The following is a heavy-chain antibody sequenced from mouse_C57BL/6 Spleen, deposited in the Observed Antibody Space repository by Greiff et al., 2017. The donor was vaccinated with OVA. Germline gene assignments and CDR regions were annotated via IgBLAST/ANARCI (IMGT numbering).Heavy chain of an antibody. CDR1: GYTFTSYW. CDR3: ARRAVVEGDY. J-gene: IGHJ2*01. V-gene: IGHV1-50*01. D-gene: IGHD1-1*01. Sequence: QVQLQQSGAELVKPGASVKLSCKASGYTFTSYWMQWVKQRPGQGLEWIGEIDPSDSYTNYNQKFKGKATLTVDKSSSTAYMQLSSLTSEDSAVYYCARRAVVEGDYWGQGTTLTVSS. CDR2: IDPSDSYT.